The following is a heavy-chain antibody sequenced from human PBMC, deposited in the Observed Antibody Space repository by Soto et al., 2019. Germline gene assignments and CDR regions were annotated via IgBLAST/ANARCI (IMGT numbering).Heavy chain of an antibody. V-gene: IGHV4-59*08. CDR3: ARRYGGTLDD. Sequence: PSETLSLTCTVSGGSISSYYWSWIRQPPGKGLEWIGYIYYSGSTNYNPSLKSRVTISVDTSKNQFSLKVSSVTAADTAVYYCARRYGGTLDDWGQGTRVTVAS. CDR2: IYYSGST. CDR1: GGSISSYY. D-gene: IGHD4-17*01. J-gene: IGHJ4*02.